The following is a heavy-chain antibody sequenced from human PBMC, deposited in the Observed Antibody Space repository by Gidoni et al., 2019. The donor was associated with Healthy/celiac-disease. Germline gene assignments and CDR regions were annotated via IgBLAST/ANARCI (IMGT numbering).Heavy chain of an antibody. CDR3: AKDLGWFGEMTDAFDI. CDR2: ISGSGGST. CDR1: GFTCSRCA. J-gene: IGHJ3*02. V-gene: IGHV3-23*01. Sequence: EVQLLESGGGWVQPGGSLRLTCADSGFTCSRCAMGWVRQAPGKGLEWVSAISGSGGSTYYADSVKGRFTISRDNSKNTLYLQMNSLIAEDTAVYYCAKDLGWFGEMTDAFDIWGQGTMVTVSS. D-gene: IGHD3-10*01.